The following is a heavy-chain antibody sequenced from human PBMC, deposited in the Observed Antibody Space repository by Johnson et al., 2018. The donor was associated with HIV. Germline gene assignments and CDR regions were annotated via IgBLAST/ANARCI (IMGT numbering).Heavy chain of an antibody. V-gene: IGHV3-30*02. D-gene: IGHD3-22*01. Sequence: QVQLVASGGGVVQPGRSLRLSCSASGFTFRSYGMYWVRQAPGKGLEWVAFIRYDGSNKYYADSVKGPFTISRDNSKTTLYLHMNSLRAEDTAVYYCAKIPADSSGTRSAFDIWGQGTMVTVS. CDR2: IRYDGSNK. CDR3: AKIPADSSGTRSAFDI. J-gene: IGHJ3*02. CDR1: GFTFRSYG.